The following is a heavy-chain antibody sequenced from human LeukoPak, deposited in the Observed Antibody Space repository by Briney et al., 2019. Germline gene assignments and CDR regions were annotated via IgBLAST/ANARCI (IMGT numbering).Heavy chain of an antibody. CDR1: GFTFSSYS. D-gene: IGHD3-22*01. J-gene: IGHJ3*02. CDR3: AREAGGYYDSSGYYENAFDI. Sequence: GGSLRLSCAASGFTFSSYSMNWVRQAPGKGLEWVSSISSSSSYIYYADSVKGRFTISRDNAKNSLYLQMNSLRAEDTAVYYCAREAGGYYDSSGYYENAFDIWGQGTMVTVSS. V-gene: IGHV3-21*01. CDR2: ISSSSSYI.